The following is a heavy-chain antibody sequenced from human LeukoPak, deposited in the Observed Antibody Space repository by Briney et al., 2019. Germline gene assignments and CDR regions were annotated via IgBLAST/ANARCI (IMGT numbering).Heavy chain of an antibody. Sequence: GGSLRLSCAASGFTVSSNYMSWVRQAPGKGLEWVSVIYSGGSTYYADSVKGRCTISRDNSKNTLYLQMNSLRAEDTAVYYCARTRGDTYYFDYWGQGTLVTVSS. CDR1: GFTVSSNY. D-gene: IGHD3-16*01. CDR2: IYSGGST. V-gene: IGHV3-66*01. CDR3: ARTRGDTYYFDY. J-gene: IGHJ4*02.